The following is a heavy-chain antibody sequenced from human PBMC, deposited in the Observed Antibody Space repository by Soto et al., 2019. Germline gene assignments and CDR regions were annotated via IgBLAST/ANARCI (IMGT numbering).Heavy chain of an antibody. J-gene: IGHJ4*02. CDR2: AYHNGLT. CDR1: GDSVTSNVW. CDR3: ARDADGPGESDRFEY. V-gene: IGHV4-4*02. Sequence: TLSLTCAVSGDSVTSNVWWSWVRQPPGKGLEWIGEAYHNGLTDYNPSLKSRVTMSVDTSKNEFSLKLTSLTAADTAIYYCARDADGPGESDRFEYWGQGTLVTVSS.